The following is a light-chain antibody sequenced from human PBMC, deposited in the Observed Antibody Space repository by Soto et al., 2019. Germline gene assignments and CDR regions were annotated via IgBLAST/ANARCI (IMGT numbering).Light chain of an antibody. J-gene: IGLJ2*01. CDR3: GTWDSSLRAGV. V-gene: IGLV1-51*01. Sequence: SVLTQPPSVSAAPGQKVTISCAGSSSNIGRNYVSWYQQIPGTAPKLLIYDNNERPSGIPDRFSASKSDTSAALDITGLQTGDEADYYCGTWDSSLRAGVFGGGTKVTVL. CDR1: SSNIGRNY. CDR2: DNN.